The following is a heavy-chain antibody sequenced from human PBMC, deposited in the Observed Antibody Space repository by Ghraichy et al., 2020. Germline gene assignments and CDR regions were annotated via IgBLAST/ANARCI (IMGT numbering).Heavy chain of an antibody. CDR3: AGQYCGGDCYAFDI. D-gene: IGHD2-21*02. V-gene: IGHV2-26*02. CDR2: IFSNDEK. Sequence: SGPTLVKPTETLTLTCTVSGFSLSNARMGVSWIRQPPGKALEWLAHIFSNDEKSYSTSLKSRLTISKDTSKSQVVLTMTNMDPVDTATYYCAGQYCGGDCYAFDILGQGTMVTVSS. J-gene: IGHJ3*02. CDR1: GFSLSNARMG.